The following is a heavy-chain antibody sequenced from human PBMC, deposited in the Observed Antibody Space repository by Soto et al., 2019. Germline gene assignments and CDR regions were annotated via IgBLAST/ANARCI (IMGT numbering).Heavy chain of an antibody. CDR3: VAWGDSSKL. CDR1: GFTFSAYW. V-gene: IGHV3-7*01. D-gene: IGHD3-22*01. Sequence: EVPLVDSGGGLVQPGGSLRLSCAASGFTFSAYWMSWVRQAPGKGLEWVAHIKPDGTEKYYVDSVMGRFAISRDNVENSLHLQMNGLRAEDTAVYYCVAWGDSSKLWGRGNLVTVSS. J-gene: IGHJ4*02. CDR2: IKPDGTEK.